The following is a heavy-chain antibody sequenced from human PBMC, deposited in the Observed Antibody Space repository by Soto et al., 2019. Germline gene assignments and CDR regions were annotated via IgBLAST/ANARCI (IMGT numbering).Heavy chain of an antibody. CDR2: IYYTGST. CDR3: ARVGRAVAPFQH. D-gene: IGHD6-19*01. V-gene: IGHV4-59*01. J-gene: IGHJ1*01. CDR1: GGSISSYY. Sequence: PSETLSLTCTVSGGSISSYYWSWIRQPPGKGLEWIGYIYYTGSTNYNPSLKSRVTVSVDTSKNQFSLKLNSVTAADTAVYYCARVGRAVAPFQHWGQGTQVTVSS.